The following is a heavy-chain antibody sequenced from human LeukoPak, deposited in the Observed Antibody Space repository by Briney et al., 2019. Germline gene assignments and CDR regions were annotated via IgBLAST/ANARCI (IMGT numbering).Heavy chain of an antibody. D-gene: IGHD6-19*01. J-gene: IGHJ5*02. CDR1: GLGISIFE. CDR3: ATSLSGWFGPSANH. CDR2: ISPDTRAI. V-gene: IGHV3-48*03. Sequence: GGSLRLSCAASGLGISIFEMSWVRQAPGKGLEWVSFISPDTRAIHHADSVKGRFTISRDSATNSLYLQMNNLRSEDTAVYYCATSLSGWFGPSANHWGQGTLVTVSS.